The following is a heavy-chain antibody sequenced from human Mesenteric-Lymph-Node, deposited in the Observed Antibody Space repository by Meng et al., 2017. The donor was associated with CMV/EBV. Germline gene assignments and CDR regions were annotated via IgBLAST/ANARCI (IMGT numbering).Heavy chain of an antibody. CDR1: GGSFSGYY. CDR2: INRSGST. D-gene: IGHD3-9*01. Sequence: QVQVHQGGAGLLKPSETLSVTCAVDGGSFSGYYWNWIRQSPEKGLEWIGEINRSGSTTYNPSFTSRIIISVDTSTNQISLNMSSVTAADTAVYYCARGSSYDILTGYFDYWGQGALVTVSS. CDR3: ARGSSYDILTGYFDY. V-gene: IGHV4-34*01. J-gene: IGHJ4*02.